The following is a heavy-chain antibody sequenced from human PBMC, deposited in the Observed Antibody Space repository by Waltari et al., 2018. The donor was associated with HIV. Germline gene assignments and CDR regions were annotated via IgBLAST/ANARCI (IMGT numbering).Heavy chain of an antibody. CDR2: IKQDGGEK. Sequence: EVQLVESGGGLVQPGGSLRLSCAASGSTLSSFLMSWVRQAPGKGMEWVANIKQDGGEKYNVDSVKGRFAISRDKAQNSLYLQMNNRRAEDTAVYFCATSRTFDYWGQGTLVTVSS. CDR3: ATSRTFDY. CDR1: GSTLSSFL. V-gene: IGHV3-7*01. D-gene: IGHD2-2*01. J-gene: IGHJ4*02.